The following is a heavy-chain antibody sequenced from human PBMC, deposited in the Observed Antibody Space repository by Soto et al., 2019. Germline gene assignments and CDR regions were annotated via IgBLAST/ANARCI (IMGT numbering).Heavy chain of an antibody. CDR2: IYYSGST. CDR1: GGSISSYY. Sequence: SETLSLTCTFSGGSISSYYWSWIRQPPGKGLEWIGYIYYSGSTNYNPSLKSRVTISVDTSKNQFSLRLSSVTAADTAVYYCARVVSGCSGGSCYSSYDYWGQGTLVTVSS. D-gene: IGHD2-15*01. V-gene: IGHV4-59*01. CDR3: ARVVSGCSGGSCYSSYDY. J-gene: IGHJ4*02.